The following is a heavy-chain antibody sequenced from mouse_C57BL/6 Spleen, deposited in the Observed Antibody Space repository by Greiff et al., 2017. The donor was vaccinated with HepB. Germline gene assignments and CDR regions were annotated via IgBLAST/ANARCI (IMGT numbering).Heavy chain of an antibody. CDR2: IYPGDGDT. CDR1: GYAFSSSW. D-gene: IGHD2-1*01. V-gene: IGHV1-82*01. Sequence: VKLVESGPELVKPGASVKISCKASGYAFSSSWMNWVKQRPGKGLEWIGRIYPGDGDTNYNGKFKGKATLTADKSSSTAYMQLSSLTSEDSAVYFCARFGKGYYAMDYWGQGTSVTVSS. CDR3: ARFGKGYYAMDY. J-gene: IGHJ4*01.